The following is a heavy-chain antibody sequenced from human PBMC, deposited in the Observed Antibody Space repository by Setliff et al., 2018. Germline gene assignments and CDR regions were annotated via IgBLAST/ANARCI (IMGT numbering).Heavy chain of an antibody. J-gene: IGHJ4*02. V-gene: IGHV1-2*06. CDR2: INPNNGDT. CDR3: VRQDILTGYYAFDY. CDR1: GYTFTGYY. D-gene: IGHD3-9*01. Sequence: ASVKVSCKASGYTFTGYYIHWVRQAPGQRLEWMGRINPNNGDTQFRTEFQGRVSVTRDTSMSTTYMELSGLRSDDTAVYYCVRQDILTGYYAFDYWGQGTLVTVSS.